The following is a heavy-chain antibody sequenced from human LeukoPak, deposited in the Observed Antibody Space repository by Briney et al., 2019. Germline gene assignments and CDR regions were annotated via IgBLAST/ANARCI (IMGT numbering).Heavy chain of an antibody. CDR3: AKVSSYCSSTSCYPDY. Sequence: GGSLRLSCAASGFTLSSYAMSWVRQAPGKGLEWVSAISGSGGSTYYADSVKGRFTISRDNSKNTLYLQMNSLRAEDTAVYYCAKVSSYCSSTSCYPDYWGQGTLVTVSS. CDR2: ISGSGGST. CDR1: GFTLSSYA. D-gene: IGHD2-2*01. V-gene: IGHV3-23*01. J-gene: IGHJ4*02.